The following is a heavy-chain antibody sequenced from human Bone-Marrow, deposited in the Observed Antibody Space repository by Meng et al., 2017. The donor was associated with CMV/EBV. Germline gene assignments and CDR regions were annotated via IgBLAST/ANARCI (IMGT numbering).Heavy chain of an antibody. D-gene: IGHD6-19*01. J-gene: IGHJ4*02. CDR1: TCAGYY. CDR3: AREVSGYSSGWPRRYFDY. V-gene: IGHV1-2*02. CDR2: VNPDSGGT. Sequence: TCAGYYMHWVGQAPGQGLEWMGWVNPDSGGTNYAQKFQSRVTITRDTSISTAYMELSRLRSDDTAVYYCAREVSGYSSGWPRRYFDYWGQGTLVTVSS.